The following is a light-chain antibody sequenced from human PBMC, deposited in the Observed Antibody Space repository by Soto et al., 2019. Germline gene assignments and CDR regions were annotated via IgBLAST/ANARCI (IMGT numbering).Light chain of an antibody. CDR1: QSVNSN. Sequence: EIVMTQSPATPSVSPGERATLSCRASQSVNSNLAWYRQKPGQAPRLLISDASTRATGAPARFSGSGSGTEFALTISSMQSEDSGIYYCQEYNFWPPLTFGGGTKVESK. CDR3: QEYNFWPPLT. J-gene: IGKJ4*01. V-gene: IGKV3-15*01. CDR2: DAS.